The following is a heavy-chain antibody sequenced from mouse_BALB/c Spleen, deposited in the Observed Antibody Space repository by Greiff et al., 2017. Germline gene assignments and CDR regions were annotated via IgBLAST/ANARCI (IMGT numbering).Heavy chain of an antibody. V-gene: IGHV5-4*02. Sequence: EVQVVESGGGLVKPGGSLKLSCAASGFTFSDYYMYWVRQTPEKRLEWVATISSGGSYTYYPDSVKGRFTISRDNAKNTLYLQMSSLKSEDTAMYYCARRMDGNYAMDYWGQGTSVTVSS. D-gene: IGHD2-1*01. CDR2: ISSGGSYT. J-gene: IGHJ4*01. CDR3: ARRMDGNYAMDY. CDR1: GFTFSDYY.